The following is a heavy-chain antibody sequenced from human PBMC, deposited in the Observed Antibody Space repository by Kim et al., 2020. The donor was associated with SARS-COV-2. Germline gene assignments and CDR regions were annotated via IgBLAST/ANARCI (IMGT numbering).Heavy chain of an antibody. J-gene: IGHJ5*02. V-gene: IGHV4-59*13. CDR3: ARGGSRASSWYYNWFDP. Sequence: SETLSLTCTVSGGSISSYYWSWIRQPPGKGLEWIGYIYYSGSTNYNPSLKSRVTISVDTSKNQFSLKLSSVTAADTAVYYCARGGSRASSWYYNWFDPWGQGTLVTVSS. D-gene: IGHD6-13*01. CDR1: GGSISSYY. CDR2: IYYSGST.